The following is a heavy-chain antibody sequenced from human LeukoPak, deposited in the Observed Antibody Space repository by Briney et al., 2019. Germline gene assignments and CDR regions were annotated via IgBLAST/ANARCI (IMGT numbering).Heavy chain of an antibody. J-gene: IGHJ5*02. V-gene: IGHV4-34*01. Sequence: PSETLSLTCAVYGGSFSGYYWSWIRHPPGKGLEWIGNIYYSGSTYYNPSLESRVTMSLDTSENQFSLKLSSVTAADTAVYYCARDENGYVWGSFRAWGQGTLVTVSS. D-gene: IGHD3-16*02. CDR2: IYYSGST. CDR3: ARDENGYVWGSFRA. CDR1: GGSFSGYY.